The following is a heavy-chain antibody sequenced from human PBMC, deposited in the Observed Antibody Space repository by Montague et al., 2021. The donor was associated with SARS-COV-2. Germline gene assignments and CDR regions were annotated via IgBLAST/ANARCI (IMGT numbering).Heavy chain of an antibody. CDR1: GFPFSSFG. V-gene: IGHV3-33*01. Sequence: SLRLSCAASGFPFSSFGMHWVRQAPGKGLEWVAALWYDGGNKYYADSVKGRFTISRDNSKNTLYLQMNSLRAEDTAVYYCARELRGFSTSWYALDSWGQGTLVTVSS. CDR3: ARELRGFSTSWYALDS. J-gene: IGHJ4*02. D-gene: IGHD6-13*01. CDR2: LWYDGGNK.